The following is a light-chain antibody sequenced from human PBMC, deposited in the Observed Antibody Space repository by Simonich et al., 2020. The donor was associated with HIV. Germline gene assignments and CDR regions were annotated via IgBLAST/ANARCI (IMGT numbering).Light chain of an antibody. CDR2: AVS. V-gene: IGLV2-14*01. CDR3: SSYTTTGTV. CDR1: SSDVGGYNY. J-gene: IGLJ2*01. Sequence: QSALTQPAAVSGSPGQSITIPCTGTSSDVGGYNYVSWYQQYPGKAPKVMIYAVSKRPSGVSTRFSGSKSGNTASLTISGLQAEDEADYYCSSYTTTGTVFGGGTKVTVL.